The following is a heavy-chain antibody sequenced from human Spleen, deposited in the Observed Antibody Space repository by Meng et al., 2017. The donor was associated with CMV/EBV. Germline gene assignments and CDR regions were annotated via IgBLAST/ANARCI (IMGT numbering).Heavy chain of an antibody. CDR3: AKVGNWNFGSIDF. CDR2: TSGSGGST. V-gene: IGHV3-23*01. Sequence: CAASGFSFSSCAMSWVRQAPGKGLEWVSDTSGSGGSTNYADSVQGRFTISRDNSKNMVFLQMTSLRADDTAIYYCAKVGNWNFGSIDFWGQGTLVTVSS. CDR1: GFSFSSCA. D-gene: IGHD1-7*01. J-gene: IGHJ4*02.